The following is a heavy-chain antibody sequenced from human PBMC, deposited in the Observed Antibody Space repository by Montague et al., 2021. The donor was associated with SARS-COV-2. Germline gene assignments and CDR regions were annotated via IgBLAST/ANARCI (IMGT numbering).Heavy chain of an antibody. V-gene: IGHV5-10-1*01. CDR1: GYSFTSYW. D-gene: IGHD4-17*01. Sequence: QSGAEVKKPGESPRISCKGSGYSFTSYWISWVRQMPGKGLEWMGRIDPSDSYTNYSPSFQGHVTISADKSISTAYLQWSSLKASDTAMYYCAREVTTVTATDYYYYGMDVWGQGTTVTVSS. J-gene: IGHJ6*02. CDR3: AREVTTVTATDYYYYGMDV. CDR2: IDPSDSYT.